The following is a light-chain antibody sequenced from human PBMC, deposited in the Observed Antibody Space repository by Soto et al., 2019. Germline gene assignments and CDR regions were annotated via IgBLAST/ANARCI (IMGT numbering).Light chain of an antibody. CDR2: RAS. CDR1: QSVSSN. CDR3: QQYNNWPPGT. J-gene: IGKJ3*01. V-gene: IGKV3-15*01. Sequence: EIVMTQSPATLSVSPGERATLSCRASQSVSSNLAWYQQKPGQAPRLLIYRASTRATGIPARFSGSGSGTEFTLTISSLQSEDFAVYYCQQYNNWPPGTFGPGTKVDFK.